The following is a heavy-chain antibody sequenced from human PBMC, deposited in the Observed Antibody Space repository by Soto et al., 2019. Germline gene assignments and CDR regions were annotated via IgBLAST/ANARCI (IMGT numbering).Heavy chain of an antibody. CDR2: INHSGST. CDR1: GGSFSGYY. D-gene: IGHD3-10*01. CDR3: ARDGLWFGEFSWWFDP. Sequence: SETLSLTCAVYGGSFSGYYWSWIRQPPGKGLEWIGEINHSGSTNYNPSLKSRVTISVDTSKNQFSLKLSSVTAADTAVYYCARDGLWFGEFSWWFDPWGQGTLVTVSS. V-gene: IGHV4-34*01. J-gene: IGHJ5*02.